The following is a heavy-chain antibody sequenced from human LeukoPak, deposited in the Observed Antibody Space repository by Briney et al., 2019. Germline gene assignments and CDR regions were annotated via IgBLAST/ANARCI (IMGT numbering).Heavy chain of an antibody. D-gene: IGHD3-22*01. J-gene: IGHJ4*02. CDR1: GYTFTRYD. Sequence: ASVKVSCKASGYTFTRYDINWVRQATGQGLEWMGWINTKSGMTGHAQKFQGRISITKDTSITTVYMELSSLSSEDTAVYFCARVDGSVDYWGQGTLVTVSS. CDR3: ARVDGSVDY. CDR2: INTKSGMT. V-gene: IGHV1-8*03.